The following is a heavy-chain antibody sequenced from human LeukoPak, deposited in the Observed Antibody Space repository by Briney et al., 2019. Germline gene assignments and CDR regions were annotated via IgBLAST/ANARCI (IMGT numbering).Heavy chain of an antibody. CDR1: GFTFSSYA. V-gene: IGHV3-30-3*01. Sequence: GGSLRLSCAASGFTFSSYAMHWVRQAPGKGLEWVAVISYDGSNKYYADSVKGRFTTSRDNSKNTLYLQMNSLRAEDTAVYYCARGWWLQLSLGLDYWGQGTLVTVSS. J-gene: IGHJ4*02. CDR3: ARGWWLQLSLGLDY. D-gene: IGHD5-24*01. CDR2: ISYDGSNK.